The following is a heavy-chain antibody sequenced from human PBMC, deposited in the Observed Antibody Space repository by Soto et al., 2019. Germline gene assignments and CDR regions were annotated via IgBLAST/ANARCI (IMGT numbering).Heavy chain of an antibody. Sequence: PSETLSLTCTVSGGSISSDYWSWIRQPPGKGLEWIGYIYYSGSTNYNPSLKSRVTISVDTSKNQFSLELSSVTAADTAVYYCASGKPVAAADYWGQGTLVTVSS. D-gene: IGHD6-19*01. V-gene: IGHV4-59*01. CDR2: IYYSGST. CDR1: GGSISSDY. J-gene: IGHJ4*02. CDR3: ASGKPVAAADY.